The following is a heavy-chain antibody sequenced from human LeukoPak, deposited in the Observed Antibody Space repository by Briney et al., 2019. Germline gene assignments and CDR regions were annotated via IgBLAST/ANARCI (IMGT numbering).Heavy chain of an antibody. CDR2: ISGSDGST. CDR1: GFTFSSYA. D-gene: IGHD3-10*01. CDR3: AKDRYYGSGSYYAYYYYRMDV. J-gene: IGHJ6*02. V-gene: IGHV3-23*01. Sequence: GGSLRLSCAASGFTFSSYAMSWVRQAPGKGLEWVSAISGSDGSTYYADSVKGRFTISRDNSKNTLYLQMNSLRADDTAVYYCAKDRYYGSGSYYAYYYYRMDVWGQGTTVTVSS.